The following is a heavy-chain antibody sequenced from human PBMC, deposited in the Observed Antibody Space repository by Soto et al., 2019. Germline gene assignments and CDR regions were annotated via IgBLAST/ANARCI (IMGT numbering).Heavy chain of an antibody. CDR2: ISDYNGNT. J-gene: IGHJ6*03. D-gene: IGHD2-8*01. CDR3: ARVDDQYCTNGVCATHMTGDYYYMDV. Sequence: ASVKVSCKASGYTFTSYGISWVRQAPGQGLEWMGWISDYNGNTNYAQKLQGRVTMTTDTSTRTAYMELRSLRSDDTAVYYCARVDDQYCTNGVCATHMTGDYYYMDVWGKGTTVTVSS. V-gene: IGHV1-18*01. CDR1: GYTFTSYG.